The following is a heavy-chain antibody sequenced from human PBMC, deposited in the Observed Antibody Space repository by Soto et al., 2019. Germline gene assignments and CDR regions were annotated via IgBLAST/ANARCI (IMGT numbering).Heavy chain of an antibody. D-gene: IGHD5-12*01. CDR3: AREGSGYNF. CDR1: GGTFSSFG. Sequence: QVQLVQSGAELKKPGSSVKVSCKASGGTFSSFGISWVRQAPGQGLEWMGGIIPVFGRPNYAQRFRGRLTITADESTNTGYMELIDLRSEDAVVYYCAREGSGYNFWGQGTQVTVSS. J-gene: IGHJ1*01. CDR2: IIPVFGRP. V-gene: IGHV1-69*01.